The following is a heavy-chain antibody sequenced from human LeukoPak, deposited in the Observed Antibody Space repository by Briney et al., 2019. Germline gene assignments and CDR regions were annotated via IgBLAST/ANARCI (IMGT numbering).Heavy chain of an antibody. CDR1: GFTFSSYA. CDR3: AKDSSGWYAGHYYGMDA. Sequence: GGSLRLSCAASGFTFSSYAMSWVRQAPGKGLEWVSAISGSGGSTYYADSVKGRFTISRDNSKNTLYLQMNSLRAEDTAVYYCAKDSSGWYAGHYYGMDAWGQGTTVTVSS. CDR2: ISGSGGST. D-gene: IGHD6-19*01. V-gene: IGHV3-23*01. J-gene: IGHJ6*02.